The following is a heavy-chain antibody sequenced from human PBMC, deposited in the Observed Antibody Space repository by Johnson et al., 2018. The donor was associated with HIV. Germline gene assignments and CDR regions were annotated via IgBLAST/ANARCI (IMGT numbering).Heavy chain of an antibody. CDR1: GFTVSSNY. CDR3: ARDNVAVAGGASDI. CDR2: IYSGGST. J-gene: IGHJ3*02. D-gene: IGHD6-19*01. V-gene: IGHV3-53*01. Sequence: VQLLESGGGLIQPGGSLRLSCAASGFTVSSNYMSWVRQAPGKGLAWVSIIYSGGSTDYADSVKGRFTISRDNSKNTLYLQMNSLRAEDTAVYYCARDNVAVAGGASDIWGQGTMVIVSS.